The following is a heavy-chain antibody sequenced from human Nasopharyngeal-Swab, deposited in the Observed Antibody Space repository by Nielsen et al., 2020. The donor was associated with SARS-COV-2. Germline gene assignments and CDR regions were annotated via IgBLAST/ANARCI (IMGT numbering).Heavy chain of an antibody. D-gene: IGHD3-10*01. V-gene: IGHV3-23*01. J-gene: IGHJ6*02. Sequence: VRQAPGKGLEWVSAISGSGGSTYYADSVKGRFTISRDNSKNTLHLQMNSLRAEDTAVYYCYVLLWFGDYYYGMDVWGQGTTVTVSS. CDR2: ISGSGGST. CDR3: YVLLWFGDYYYGMDV.